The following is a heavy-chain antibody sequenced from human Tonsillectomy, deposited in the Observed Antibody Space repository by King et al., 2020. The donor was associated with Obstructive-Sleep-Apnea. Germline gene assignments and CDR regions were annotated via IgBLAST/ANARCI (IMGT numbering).Heavy chain of an antibody. D-gene: IGHD3-10*01. J-gene: IGHJ4*02. Sequence: VQLVESGAEVKKPGASVKVSCKASGYTFTSYGISWVRQAPGPGLEWMGCISAYNGNTNYAQKLQGRVTMTTDTSTSTAYMELSGLSSDDTAVYYCARDYHGSGSYSPRDFDYWGQGTLVTVSS. CDR2: ISAYNGNT. CDR1: GYTFTSYG. V-gene: IGHV1-18*01. CDR3: ARDYHGSGSYSPRDFDY.